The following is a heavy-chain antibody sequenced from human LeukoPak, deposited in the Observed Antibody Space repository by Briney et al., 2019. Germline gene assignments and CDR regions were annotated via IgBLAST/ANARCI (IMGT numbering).Heavy chain of an antibody. J-gene: IGHJ4*02. CDR2: ISTSAGTI. Sequence: GESLRLSGAASGFTFSDYYMTWIRQAPGKGLEWISYISTSAGTIYYADSVKGRFTISRDNAKNSLYLQMNSLRAEDTAVYYCARDAIDSSGFDFDYWGQGTLVTVSS. V-gene: IGHV3-11*01. CDR3: ARDAIDSSGFDFDY. D-gene: IGHD3-22*01. CDR1: GFTFSDYY.